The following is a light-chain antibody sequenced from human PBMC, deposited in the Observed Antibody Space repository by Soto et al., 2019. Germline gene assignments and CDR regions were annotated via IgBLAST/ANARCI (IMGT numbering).Light chain of an antibody. CDR3: AAWDDSLNGYV. CDR1: SSNIGINT. CDR2: TNN. Sequence: QSVLTQPPSASGTPGQRVSISCSGSSSNIGINTVNWYQQLPGTTPKVLIYTNNQRPSGVPDRFSGSKSGTSASLAISGLQSEDEADYYCAAWDDSLNGYVFGTGTKLTVL. V-gene: IGLV1-44*01. J-gene: IGLJ1*01.